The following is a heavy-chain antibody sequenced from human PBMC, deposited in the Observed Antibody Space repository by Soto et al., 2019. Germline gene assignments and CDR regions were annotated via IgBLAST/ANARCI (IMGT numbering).Heavy chain of an antibody. CDR2: ISYDGSNK. CDR3: AKLAAVQNYYYYGMDV. V-gene: IGHV3-30*18. J-gene: IGHJ6*02. CDR1: GFTFSSYG. Sequence: GGSLRLSCAASGFTFSSYGMHWVRQAPGKGLEWVAVISYDGSNKYYADSVKGRFTISRGNSKNTLYLQMNSLRAEDTAVYYCAKLAAVQNYYYYGMDVWGQGTTVTVSS. D-gene: IGHD1-1*01.